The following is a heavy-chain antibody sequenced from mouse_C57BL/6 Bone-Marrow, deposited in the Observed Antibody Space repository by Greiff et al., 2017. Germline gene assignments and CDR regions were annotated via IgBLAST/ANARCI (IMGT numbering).Heavy chain of an antibody. J-gene: IGHJ1*03. V-gene: IGHV5-6*01. Sequence: EVKVVESGGDLVKPGGSLKLSCAASGFTFSSYGMSWVRQTPDKRLEWVATISSGGSYTYYPDSVKGRFTISRDNAKNTLYLQMSSLKSEDTAMYYCAARPITTVVAPTFDVWGTGTTVTVSS. CDR1: GFTFSSYG. D-gene: IGHD1-1*01. CDR2: ISSGGSYT. CDR3: AARPITTVVAPTFDV.